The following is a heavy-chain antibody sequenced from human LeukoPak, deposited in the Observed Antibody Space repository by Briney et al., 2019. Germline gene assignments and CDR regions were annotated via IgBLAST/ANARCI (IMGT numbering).Heavy chain of an antibody. J-gene: IGHJ4*02. CDR2: INPNSGGT. D-gene: IGHD1-7*01. CDR1: GYTFTGYY. CDR3: ARGYNWNSPYYFDY. Sequence: ASVKVSCKASGYTFTGYYMHWVRQAPGQGLEWMGWINPNSGGTNCAQKFQGRVTMTRDTSISTAYMELSRLRSDDTAVYYRARGYNWNSPYYFDYWGQGTLVTVSS. V-gene: IGHV1-2*02.